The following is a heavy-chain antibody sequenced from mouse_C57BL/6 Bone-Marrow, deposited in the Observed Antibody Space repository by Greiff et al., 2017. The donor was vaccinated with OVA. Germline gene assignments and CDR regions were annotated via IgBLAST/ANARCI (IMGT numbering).Heavy chain of an antibody. V-gene: IGHV5-6*01. Sequence: EVQGVESGGDLVKPGGSLKLSCAASGFTFSSYGMSWVRQTPDKRLEWVATISSGGSYTYYPDSVKGRFTISRDNAKNTLYLQMSSLKSEDTAMYYCARALYYDYDGFAYWGQGTLVTVSA. CDR2: ISSGGSYT. J-gene: IGHJ3*01. D-gene: IGHD2-4*01. CDR3: ARALYYDYDGFAY. CDR1: GFTFSSYG.